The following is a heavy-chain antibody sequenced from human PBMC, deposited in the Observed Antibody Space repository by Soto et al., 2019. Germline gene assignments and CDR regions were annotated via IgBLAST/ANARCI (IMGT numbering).Heavy chain of an antibody. D-gene: IGHD1-1*01. J-gene: IGHJ4*02. V-gene: IGHV3-30*18. CDR2: ISSDGSRT. CDR1: GFTFSSHG. CDR3: GKDYHRLCTTTSCAGFDD. Sequence: QVQLVESGGGVVQPGRSRRVSCAASGFTFSSHGMEWVRQAPAMGLEWVAMISSDGSRTYYADFVKGRFTISRDNSRNRLYLQMTSPGAEDTARYYCGKDYHRLCTTTSCAGFDDWGPGTLVTVSS.